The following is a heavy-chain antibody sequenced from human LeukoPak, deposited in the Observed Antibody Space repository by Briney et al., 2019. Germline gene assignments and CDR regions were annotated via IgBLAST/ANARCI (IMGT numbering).Heavy chain of an antibody. CDR2: ISANNGNT. CDR3: ARDRQQRLVGNY. CDR1: GYTFTSYG. V-gene: IGHV1-18*01. Sequence: GASVKVSCKASGYTFTSYGISWVRQAPGQGLEWMGWISANNGNTNYAQKFQGRVTMTTDTSTSTVYMELRSLRSDDTAVYFCARDRQQRLVGNYWGQGTLVTVSS. D-gene: IGHD6-13*01. J-gene: IGHJ4*02.